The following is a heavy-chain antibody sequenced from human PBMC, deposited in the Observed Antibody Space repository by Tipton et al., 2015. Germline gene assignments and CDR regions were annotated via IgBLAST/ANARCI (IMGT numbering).Heavy chain of an antibody. V-gene: IGHV3-23*01. CDR2: ISDSGGSP. CDR3: AKERTYYGFWSGYYQGAFDS. CDR1: GFTFSNYV. D-gene: IGHD3-3*01. Sequence: SLRLSCAASGFTFSNYVMSWVRQAPGKGLEWVSVISDSGGSPYYADSVKGRFTISRDNSKKTLYLQMNSLRAEDTAVYYCAKERTYYGFWSGYYQGAFDSWGQGTLVTVSS. J-gene: IGHJ4*02.